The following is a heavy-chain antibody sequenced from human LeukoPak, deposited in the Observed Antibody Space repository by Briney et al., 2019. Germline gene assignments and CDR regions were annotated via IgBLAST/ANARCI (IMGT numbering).Heavy chain of an antibody. J-gene: IGHJ4*02. V-gene: IGHV4-39*01. D-gene: IGHD2-15*01. CDR3: ARQGRGYCSGGSCYSDAFDY. CDR2: IYYSGST. CDR1: GGCISSSSYY. Sequence: SETLSLTCTVSGGCISSSSYYWGWIRQPPGKGLEWIGSIYYSGSTYYNPSLKSRVTISVDTSKNQFSLKLSSVTAADTAVYYCARQGRGYCSGGSCYSDAFDYWGQGTLVTVSS.